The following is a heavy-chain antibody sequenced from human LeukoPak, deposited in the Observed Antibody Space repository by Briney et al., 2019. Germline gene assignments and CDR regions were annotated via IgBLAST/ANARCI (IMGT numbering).Heavy chain of an antibody. D-gene: IGHD7-27*01. CDR1: GGSISSYY. CDR2: LSYSGIT. Sequence: SETLSLTCTVSGGSISSYYWSWIRQPPGKGPEWIGYLSYSGITNYNPSLKSRVTISVDTSKNQFSLKLSSVTAADTAVYYCAATPGSFDYWGQGTLVTVSS. CDR3: AATPGSFDY. J-gene: IGHJ4*02. V-gene: IGHV4-59*01.